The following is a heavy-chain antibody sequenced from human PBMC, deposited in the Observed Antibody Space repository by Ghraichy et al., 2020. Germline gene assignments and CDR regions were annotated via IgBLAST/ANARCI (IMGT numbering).Heavy chain of an antibody. J-gene: IGHJ5*02. V-gene: IGHV3-33*01. Sequence: GGSLRLSCAVSGFTFSSYGMHWVRQAPGKGLEWVAVIWYDGSNKYYADSVKGRFTISRDNSKNTLWLQMNNLRAGDTAVYYCARFAVAGTNWFDPWGQGTLVTVSS. CDR3: ARFAVAGTNWFDP. CDR1: GFTFSSYG. CDR2: IWYDGSNK. D-gene: IGHD6-19*01.